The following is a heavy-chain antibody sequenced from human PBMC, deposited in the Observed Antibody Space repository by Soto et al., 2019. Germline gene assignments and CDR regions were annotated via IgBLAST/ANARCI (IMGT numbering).Heavy chain of an antibody. CDR1: GGSISSNY. D-gene: IGHD6-13*01. J-gene: IGHJ4*02. CDR3: ARYRREAVAGYTLDN. Sequence: SETLSLTCTVSGGSISSNYWTRIRQPPGKGLEWIGYVYNSGSTNYNPSLKSRVTISEDTSKSQSSLKVNSMTAADTAVYYCARYRREAVAGYTLDNWGQGILVTFSS. V-gene: IGHV4-59*01. CDR2: VYNSGST.